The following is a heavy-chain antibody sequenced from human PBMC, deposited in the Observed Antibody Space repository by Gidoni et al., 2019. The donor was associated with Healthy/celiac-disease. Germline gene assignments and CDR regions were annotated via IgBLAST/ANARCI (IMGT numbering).Heavy chain of an antibody. CDR2: ISGSGGST. CDR3: ARSLYYYDSSGYEIYNWFDP. J-gene: IGHJ5*02. Sequence: EVQLLESGGGLVQPGGSLRLSCAASGFTFSSYAMSWVRQAPGKGLEWVSAISGSGGSTYYADSVKGRFTISRDNSKNTLYLQMNSLRAEDTAVYYCARSLYYYDSSGYEIYNWFDPWGQGTLVTVSS. V-gene: IGHV3-23*01. D-gene: IGHD3-22*01. CDR1: GFTFSSYA.